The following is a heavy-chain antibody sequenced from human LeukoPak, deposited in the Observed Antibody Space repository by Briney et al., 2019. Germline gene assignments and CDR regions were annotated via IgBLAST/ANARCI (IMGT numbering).Heavy chain of an antibody. CDR1: GYTFTDYY. CDR3: ARAIAVVDY. D-gene: IGHD6-19*01. V-gene: IGHV1-2*02. CDR2: INPNSGGT. Sequence: ASVKVSCKASGYTFTDYYIHWVRQAPGQGLEWMGWINPNSGGTNYAQKFQGRVTMTKDTSISTACMELSRLRSDDTAVCFCARAIAVVDYWGQGTLVTVSS. J-gene: IGHJ4*02.